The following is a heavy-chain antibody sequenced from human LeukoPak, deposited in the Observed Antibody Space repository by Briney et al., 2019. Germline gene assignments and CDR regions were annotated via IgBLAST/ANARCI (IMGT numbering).Heavy chain of an antibody. J-gene: IGHJ6*02. CDR1: GGSISSYY. Sequence: SETLSLTCTVSGGSISSYYWSWIRQPAGQGLEWIGRIYTSGSTNYNPSLMSRVTMSVDTSKNQFSLKLSSVTAADTAVYYCAREVVPAAGRYYYYYGMDVWGQGTTVTVSS. CDR3: AREVVPAAGRYYYYYGMDV. CDR2: IYTSGST. V-gene: IGHV4-4*07. D-gene: IGHD2-2*01.